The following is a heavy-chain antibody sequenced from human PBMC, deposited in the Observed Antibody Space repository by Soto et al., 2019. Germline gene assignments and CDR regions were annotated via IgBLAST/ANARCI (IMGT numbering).Heavy chain of an antibody. Sequence: GALRLSCTTSGFSFASFAMTWVRQAPGKGLEWVATISGSDGKTYYADSVKGRFSISRDTSRNTLYLQMNSLRADDMAIYYCAKWSYLDYWGQGTRVTVSS. CDR3: AKWSYLDY. CDR1: GFSFASFA. CDR2: ISGSDGKT. D-gene: IGHD3-3*01. J-gene: IGHJ4*02. V-gene: IGHV3-23*01.